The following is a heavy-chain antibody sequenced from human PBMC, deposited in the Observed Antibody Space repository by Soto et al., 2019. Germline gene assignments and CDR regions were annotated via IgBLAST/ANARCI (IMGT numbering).Heavy chain of an antibody. J-gene: IGHJ4*02. CDR2: VKSKSVGGTT. V-gene: IGHV3-15*07. Sequence: GGSLRLSCAASGFSFNDAWMNWVRQAPGKGLEWVGRVKSKSVGGTTDYVAPVKGRFTISRDDSRNTLYLQMNNLKTEDIVIYYCTTDYCISTTCHLNYWGQGTLVTVSS. CDR1: GFSFNDAW. D-gene: IGHD2-2*01. CDR3: TTDYCISTTCHLNY.